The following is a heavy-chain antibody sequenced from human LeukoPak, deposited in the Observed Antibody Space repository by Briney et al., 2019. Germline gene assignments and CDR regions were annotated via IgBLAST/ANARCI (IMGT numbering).Heavy chain of an antibody. Sequence: PGGSLRLSCLASGFNFNTYWMNWVRQVPGKGLEWLANIRYDGSQVHYVDSVKGRFAVSRENGKNSLYLQLNNLRVEDTGVYYCARDVDGDSWAYSWGQGTLVTVSS. J-gene: IGHJ4*02. CDR2: IRYDGSQV. V-gene: IGHV3-7*01. CDR1: GFNFNTYW. CDR3: ARDVDGDSWAYS. D-gene: IGHD5-24*01.